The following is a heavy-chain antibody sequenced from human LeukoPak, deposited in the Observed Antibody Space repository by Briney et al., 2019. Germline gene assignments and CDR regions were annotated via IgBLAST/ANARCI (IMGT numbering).Heavy chain of an antibody. CDR1: GYTFTNYG. CDR2: INTYNGNT. CDR3: ARDCVAAHDNWCFDL. J-gene: IGHJ2*01. V-gene: IGHV1-18*04. Sequence: ASVKVSCKGSGYTFTNYGVSWVRQAPGQGLEWMGWINTYNGNTDYAQKLQGRVTMATDTSASTAYMELSSLRSEDTAVYYCARDCVAAHDNWCFDLWGRGTLVTVSS. D-gene: IGHD6-25*01.